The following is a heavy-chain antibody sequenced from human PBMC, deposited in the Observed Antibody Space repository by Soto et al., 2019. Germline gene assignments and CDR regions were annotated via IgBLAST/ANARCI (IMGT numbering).Heavy chain of an antibody. CDR1: GGSISSGGYY. CDR3: ASSLNPNYHDHSSWFDP. Sequence: PSETLSLTCTVSGGSISSGGYYWSWIRQHPGKGLEWIGYIYYSGSTYYNPSLKSRVTISVDTSKNQFSLKLSSVTAADTAVYYCASSLNPNYHDHSSWFDPWGQGTLVTVSS. V-gene: IGHV4-31*03. CDR2: IYYSGST. D-gene: IGHD3-22*01. J-gene: IGHJ5*02.